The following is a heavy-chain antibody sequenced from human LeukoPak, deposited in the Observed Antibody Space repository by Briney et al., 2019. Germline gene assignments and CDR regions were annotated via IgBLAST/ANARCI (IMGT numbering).Heavy chain of an antibody. J-gene: IGHJ1*01. CDR1: GYTFTSHA. Sequence: ASVKVSCKASGYTFTSHAMNWVRQAPGQGLELMGWINTNTGNPTYAQGFTGRFVFSLDTSVSTAYLQISSLKAEDTAVYYCARDYTLTLGTTTYFQHWGQGTLVTVSS. CDR3: ARDYTLTLGTTTYFQH. CDR2: INTNTGNP. V-gene: IGHV7-4-1*02. D-gene: IGHD1-7*01.